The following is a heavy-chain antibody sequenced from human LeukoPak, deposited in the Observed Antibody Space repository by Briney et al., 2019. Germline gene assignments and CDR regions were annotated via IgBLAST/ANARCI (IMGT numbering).Heavy chain of an antibody. Sequence: PSETLSLTCTVSGGSISSSSYYWGWIRQPPGKGLEWIGSIYYSGSTYYNPSLKSRDTISVDTSKNQFSLKLSSVTAADTAVYYCARQYGSGSYYNWFDPWGQGTLVTVSS. CDR1: GGSISSSSYY. V-gene: IGHV4-39*01. D-gene: IGHD3-10*01. CDR3: ARQYGSGSYYNWFDP. CDR2: IYYSGST. J-gene: IGHJ5*02.